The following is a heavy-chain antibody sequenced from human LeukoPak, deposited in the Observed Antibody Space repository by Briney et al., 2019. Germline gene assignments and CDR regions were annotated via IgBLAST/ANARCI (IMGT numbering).Heavy chain of an antibody. CDR1: GFTFSSYG. Sequence: GRSLRLSCAASGFTFSSYGMHWVRQAPGKGLEWVAVISYDGSNKYYADSVKGRFTISRDNSKNTLYLQMNSLRAEDTAVYYCAKESGFRGYSSGFDYWGQGTLVTVSS. CDR2: ISYDGSNK. CDR3: AKESGFRGYSSGFDY. D-gene: IGHD6-19*01. V-gene: IGHV3-30*18. J-gene: IGHJ4*02.